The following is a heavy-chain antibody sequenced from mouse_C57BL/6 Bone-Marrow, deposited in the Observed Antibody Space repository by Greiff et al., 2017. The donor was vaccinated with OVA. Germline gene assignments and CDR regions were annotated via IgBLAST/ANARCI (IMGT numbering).Heavy chain of an antibody. CDR2: INPYNGGT. J-gene: IGHJ3*01. D-gene: IGHD2-4*01. CDR3: ARSYDYDDGFAY. CDR1: GYTFTDYY. Sequence: VHVKQSGPVLVKPGASVKMSCKASGYTFTDYYMNWVKQSHGKSLEWIGVINPYNGGTSYNQKFKGKATLTVDKSSSTDYMELNSLTSEDSAVYYCARSYDYDDGFAYWGQGTLVTVSA. V-gene: IGHV1-19*01.